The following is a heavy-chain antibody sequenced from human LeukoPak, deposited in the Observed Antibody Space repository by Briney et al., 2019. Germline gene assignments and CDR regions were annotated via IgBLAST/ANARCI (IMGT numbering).Heavy chain of an antibody. Sequence: SVKVSCKASGGTFISYAISWVRQAPGQGLEWMGGIIPIFGTANYAQKFQGRVTITADESTSTAYMELSSLRSEDTAVCYCARGRDGYNLSEWGQGTLVTVSS. D-gene: IGHD5-24*01. CDR3: ARGRDGYNLSE. CDR1: GGTFISYA. V-gene: IGHV1-69*13. CDR2: IIPIFGTA. J-gene: IGHJ4*02.